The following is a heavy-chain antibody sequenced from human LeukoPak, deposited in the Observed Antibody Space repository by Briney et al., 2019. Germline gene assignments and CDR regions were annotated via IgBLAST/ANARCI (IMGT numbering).Heavy chain of an antibody. CDR3: ARGYYDSSDYEYFQH. V-gene: IGHV7-4-1*02. D-gene: IGHD3-22*01. Sequence: ASVKVSCKASGYTFTSYDINWVRQAPGQGLEWMGWINTNTGNPTYAQGFTGRFVFSLDTSVSTAYLQISSLKAEDTAVYYCARGYYDSSDYEYFQHWGQGTLVTVSS. J-gene: IGHJ1*01. CDR2: INTNTGNP. CDR1: GYTFTSYD.